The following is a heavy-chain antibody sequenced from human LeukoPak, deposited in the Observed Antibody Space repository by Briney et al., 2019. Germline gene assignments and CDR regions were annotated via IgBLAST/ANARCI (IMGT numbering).Heavy chain of an antibody. V-gene: IGHV4-59*01. CDR2: IYYSWST. CDR3: ARATSGIAAAGQLYFDY. Sequence: NPSETLSLTCTVSGGSISSYYWNWIRQPPGKGLEWIGYIYYSWSTDYNPSLKSRVTISVDTSKNQFSLKLSSVTAADTAVYYCARATSGIAAAGQLYFDYWGQGTLVTVSS. J-gene: IGHJ4*02. D-gene: IGHD6-13*01. CDR1: GGSISSYY.